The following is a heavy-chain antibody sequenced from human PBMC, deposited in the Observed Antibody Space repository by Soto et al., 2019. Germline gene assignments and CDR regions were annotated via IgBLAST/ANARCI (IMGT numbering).Heavy chain of an antibody. CDR2: IIPIFGTA. Sequence: QVQLVQSGAEVKKPWSSVKVSCKASGGTFSSYAISWVRQAPGQGLEWMGGIIPIFGTANYAQKFQGRVTITADKSTSTADMELSSLRSEDMGVYYCAREGGDTARGDGAFDLWGQGTMVPVSS. CDR3: AREGGDTARGDGAFDL. J-gene: IGHJ3*01. D-gene: IGHD3-10*01. CDR1: GGTFSSYA. V-gene: IGHV1-69*06.